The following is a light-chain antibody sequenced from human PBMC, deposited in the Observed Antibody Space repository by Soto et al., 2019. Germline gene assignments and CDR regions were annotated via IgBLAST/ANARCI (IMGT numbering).Light chain of an antibody. V-gene: IGKV3-20*01. CDR3: QQYATSPLT. J-gene: IGKJ4*01. CDR1: QSVGNNY. Sequence: EIVLTQSPGTLSLAPGEGATLSCRASQSVGNNYLAWYQQKPGQAPRLLIHGASSRATGIPDRFSGSGSGTNFTLSISRLEPEDSAVYCCQQYATSPLTFGGGTKVDIK. CDR2: GAS.